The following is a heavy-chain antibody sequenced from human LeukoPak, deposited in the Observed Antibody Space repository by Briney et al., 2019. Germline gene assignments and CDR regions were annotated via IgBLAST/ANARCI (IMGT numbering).Heavy chain of an antibody. CDR3: STTYYYDSSEGY. J-gene: IGHJ4*02. CDR1: GFTFSNAW. V-gene: IGHV3-15*07. CDR2: IKSKPDGGTT. Sequence: PGGSLRLSCAASGFTFSNAWMNWVRQAPGKGLEWVGRIKSKPDGGTTDYAAPVKGRFTISRDDSKNTLYLQMNSLKTEDTAVYYCSTTYYYDSSEGYWGQGTLVTVSS. D-gene: IGHD3-22*01.